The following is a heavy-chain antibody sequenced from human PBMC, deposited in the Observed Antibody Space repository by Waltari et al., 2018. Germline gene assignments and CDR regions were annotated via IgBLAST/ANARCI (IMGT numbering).Heavy chain of an antibody. Sequence: EVQLLESGGGLVQPGGSLRLSCAASGFTFSSYAMSWVRQAPGKGLEWVSAISGSGGSTYYADSVKGRFTISRDNSKNTLYLQMNSLRAEDTAVYYCAKEGSAGGSGSCYFDYWGQGTLVTVSS. V-gene: IGHV3-23*01. CDR2: ISGSGGST. CDR3: AKEGSAGGSGSCYFDY. CDR1: GFTFSSYA. J-gene: IGHJ4*02. D-gene: IGHD3-10*01.